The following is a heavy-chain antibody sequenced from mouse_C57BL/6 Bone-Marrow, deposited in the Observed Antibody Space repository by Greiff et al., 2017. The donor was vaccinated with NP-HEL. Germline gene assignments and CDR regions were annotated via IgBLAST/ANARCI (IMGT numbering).Heavy chain of an antibody. J-gene: IGHJ2*01. CDR2: IDPSDSYT. CDR3: ARPELGLDY. D-gene: IGHD4-1*01. CDR1: GYTFTSYW. V-gene: IGHV1-50*01. Sequence: QVQLKQPGAELVKPGASVKLSCKASGYTFTSYWMQWVKQRPGQGLEWIGEIDPSDSYTNYNQKFKGKATLTVDTSSSTAYMQLSSLTSEDSAVYYCARPELGLDYWGQGTTLTVSS.